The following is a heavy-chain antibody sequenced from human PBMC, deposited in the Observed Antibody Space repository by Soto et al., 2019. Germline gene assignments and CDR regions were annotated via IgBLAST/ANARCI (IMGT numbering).Heavy chain of an antibody. CDR2: FDPEDGET. Sequence: ASVKVSCKVSGYTLTELSMHWVRQAPGKGLEWMGGFDPEDGETIYAQKFQGRVTMTEDTSTDTAYMELSSLRSEDTAVYYCATDKIWTVTAPRKGFDYSGRGTLVTGSS. CDR1: GYTLTELS. J-gene: IGHJ4*02. V-gene: IGHV1-24*01. D-gene: IGHD2-21*02. CDR3: ATDKIWTVTAPRKGFDY.